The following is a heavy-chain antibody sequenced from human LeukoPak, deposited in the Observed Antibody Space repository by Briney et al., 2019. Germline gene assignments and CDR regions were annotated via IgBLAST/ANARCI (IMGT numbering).Heavy chain of an antibody. CDR3: ANPPRDKYDFWSGYHYDY. Sequence: GGSLRLSCAASGFTFSSYGMHWVRQAPGKGLEWVAFIRYDGSNKYYADSVKGRFTISRDNSKNTLYLQMNSLRAEDTAVYYCANPPRDKYDFWSGYHYDYWGQGTLVTVSS. V-gene: IGHV3-30*02. CDR2: IRYDGSNK. J-gene: IGHJ4*02. D-gene: IGHD3-3*01. CDR1: GFTFSSYG.